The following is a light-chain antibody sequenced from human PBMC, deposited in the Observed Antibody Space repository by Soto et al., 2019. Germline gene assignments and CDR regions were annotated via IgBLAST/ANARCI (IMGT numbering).Light chain of an antibody. CDR3: QQYNSYWT. CDR2: DAS. J-gene: IGKJ1*01. Sequence: DIQMTQSPSTLSASVGDRVTITCRASQSISSWLAWYQQKPGKAPKLLIYDASSLESGVPSRFSGSGSGTEFTLTIRSLQPDAFATYYCQQYNSYWTFGQGTKVDIK. V-gene: IGKV1-5*01. CDR1: QSISSW.